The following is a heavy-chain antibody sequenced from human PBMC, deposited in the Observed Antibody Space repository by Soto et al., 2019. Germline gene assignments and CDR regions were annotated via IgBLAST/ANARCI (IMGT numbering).Heavy chain of an antibody. CDR1: GFTFGDYA. V-gene: IGHV3-49*04. CDR2: IRSKAYGGTT. CDR3: LGTLEWLSIPRMRASDI. D-gene: IGHD3-3*01. Sequence: RGGSLRLSCTASGFTFGDYAMSWVRQAPGKGLEWVGFIRSKAYGGTTEYAASVKGRFTISRDDSKSIAYLQMNSLKTEDTAVYYCLGTLEWLSIPRMRASDIWGQGTMVTVSS. J-gene: IGHJ3*02.